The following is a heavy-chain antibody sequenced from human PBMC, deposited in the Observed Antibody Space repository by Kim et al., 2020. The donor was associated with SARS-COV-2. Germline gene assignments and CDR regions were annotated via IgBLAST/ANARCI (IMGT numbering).Heavy chain of an antibody. Sequence: VKGRFTISRDNAKDSRYLQMNSLRAEDTAVYYCARRAVIVGATYNWFDPWGQGTLVTVSS. D-gene: IGHD1-26*01. CDR3: ARRAVIVGATYNWFDP. J-gene: IGHJ5*02. V-gene: IGHV3-21*01.